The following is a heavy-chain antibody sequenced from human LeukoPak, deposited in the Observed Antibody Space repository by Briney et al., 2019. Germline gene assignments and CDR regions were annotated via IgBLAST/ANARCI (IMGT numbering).Heavy chain of an antibody. V-gene: IGHV4-34*01. J-gene: IGHJ4*02. D-gene: IGHD6-13*01. CDR1: GGSFSGYY. CDR2: INHSGST. CDR3: ARCSSSWYRVFDY. Sequence: SETLSLTCAVYGGSFSGYYWSWIRQPPGKGLEWIGEINHSGSTNYNPSLKSRVTISVDTYKNQFSLKLSSVTAADTAVYYCARCSSSWYRVFDYWGQGTLVTVSS.